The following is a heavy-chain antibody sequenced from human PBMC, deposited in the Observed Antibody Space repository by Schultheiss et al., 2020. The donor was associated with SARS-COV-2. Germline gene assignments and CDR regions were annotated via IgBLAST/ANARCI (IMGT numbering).Heavy chain of an antibody. J-gene: IGHJ4*02. V-gene: IGHV4-59*12. D-gene: IGHD2-15*01. CDR2: IYYSGIS. CDR3: ARGRRFCSGGSCYSLASDY. CDR1: GGSISSYY. Sequence: SETLSLTCTVSGGSISSYYWSWIRQPPGKGLEWIGYIYYSGISTYNPSLKSRVTISVDMSKNQFSLKLSSVTAADTAVYYCARGRRFCSGGSCYSLASDYWGQGTLVTVSS.